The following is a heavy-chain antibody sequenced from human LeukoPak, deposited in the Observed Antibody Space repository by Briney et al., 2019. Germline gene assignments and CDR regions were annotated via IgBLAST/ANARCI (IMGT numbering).Heavy chain of an antibody. J-gene: IGHJ4*02. D-gene: IGHD3-22*01. CDR3: AKGGLYYYDSSGYFDY. CDR2: ISNNGGYT. CDR1: GFTFSSSA. Sequence: PGGSLRLSCAASGFTFSSSAMSWVRQAPGKGLEWVSAISNNGGYTYYADSVQGRLTISRDNSKNTLYLQMNSLRAEDTAVYYCAKGGLYYYDSSGYFDYWGQGTLVTVSS. V-gene: IGHV3-23*01.